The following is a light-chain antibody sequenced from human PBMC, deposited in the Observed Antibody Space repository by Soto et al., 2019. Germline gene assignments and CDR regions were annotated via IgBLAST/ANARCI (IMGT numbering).Light chain of an antibody. CDR3: QQYGNSPFT. J-gene: IGKJ3*01. CDR1: QSVSNNY. V-gene: IGKV3-20*01. Sequence: EIVLTQSPGTLSLSPGERATLSCRASQSVSNNYLAWYQQQPGQAPRLLIYGASSRATGIPDRFSGSGSGTDFTLTISRLEPEDFAVYYCQQYGNSPFTFGPGTKVDIK. CDR2: GAS.